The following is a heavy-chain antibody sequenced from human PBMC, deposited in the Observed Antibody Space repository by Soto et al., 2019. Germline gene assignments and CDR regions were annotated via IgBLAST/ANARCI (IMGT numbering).Heavy chain of an antibody. D-gene: IGHD1-26*01. Sequence: GGSLRLSRAASGFTFSSYAMSWVRQAPGKGLEWVSAISGSGGSTYYADSVKGRFTISRDNSKNTLYLQMNSLRAEDTAVYYCAKDETRDSGSYFDYWGQGTLVTVSS. CDR2: ISGSGGST. CDR3: AKDETRDSGSYFDY. V-gene: IGHV3-23*01. CDR1: GFTFSSYA. J-gene: IGHJ4*02.